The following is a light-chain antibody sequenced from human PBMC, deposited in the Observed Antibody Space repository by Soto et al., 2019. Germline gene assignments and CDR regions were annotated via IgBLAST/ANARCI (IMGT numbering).Light chain of an antibody. CDR2: DVS. V-gene: IGLV2-14*03. CDR3: SSYTTSITHV. CDR1: SSDVGAFDY. J-gene: IGLJ1*01. Sequence: QSALTQPASVSGSPGQSITISCTGSSSDVGAFDYVCWHQQHPGKAPKLLIFDVSSRPSGVSSRFSASKSGNTASLTISGPQAEDEADYYCSSYTTSITHVFGTGTKLTVL.